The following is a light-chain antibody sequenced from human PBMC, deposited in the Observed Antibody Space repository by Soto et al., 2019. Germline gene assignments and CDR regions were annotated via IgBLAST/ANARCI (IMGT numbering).Light chain of an antibody. V-gene: IGKV3-15*01. CDR2: GAF. J-gene: IGKJ2*01. Sequence: EIVMTQSPATLSVSPGERATLSCRASQSVSSNLAWYQQKPGQAPRLLIYGAFTRATGIPARFSGSGSGPEFTLTISSLQSEDFAGYYCQQYNNWPPYTFGQGTKLEIK. CDR1: QSVSSN. CDR3: QQYNNWPPYT.